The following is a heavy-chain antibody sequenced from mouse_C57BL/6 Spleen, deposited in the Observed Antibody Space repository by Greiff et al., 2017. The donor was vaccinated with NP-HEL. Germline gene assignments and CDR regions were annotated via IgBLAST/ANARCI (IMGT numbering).Heavy chain of an antibody. CDR3: ARGVGPNAMDY. CDR1: GYAFSSYW. V-gene: IGHV1-80*01. Sequence: QVHVKQSGAELVKPGASVKISCKASGYAFSSYWMNWVKQRPGKGLEWIGQIYPGDGDTNYNGKFKGKATLTADKSSSTAYMQLSSLTSEDSAVYFCARGVGPNAMDYWGQGTSVTVSS. D-gene: IGHD4-1*01. CDR2: IYPGDGDT. J-gene: IGHJ4*01.